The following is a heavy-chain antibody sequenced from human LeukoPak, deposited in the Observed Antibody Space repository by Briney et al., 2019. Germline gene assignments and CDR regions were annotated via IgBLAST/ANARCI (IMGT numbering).Heavy chain of an antibody. J-gene: IGHJ4*02. D-gene: IGHD2-2*01. CDR2: ISGSGGST. CDR1: GFSFSSYT. V-gene: IGHV3-23*01. CDR3: AKNGIPAQAGMIPYFFDY. Sequence: PGGSLRLSCSASGFSFSSYTMTWVRQAPGKGLEWVSAISGSGGSTYYADSVKGRFTISRDNSKNTLYLQMNSLRAEDTAVYYCAKNGIPAQAGMIPYFFDYWGQGTLVTVSS.